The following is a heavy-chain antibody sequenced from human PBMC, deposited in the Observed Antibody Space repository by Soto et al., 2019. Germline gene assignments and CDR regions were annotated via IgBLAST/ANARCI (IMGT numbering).Heavy chain of an antibody. CDR1: GFTFSNAW. J-gene: IGHJ4*02. CDR3: TTATGATGGTDY. D-gene: IGHD3-16*01. Sequence: EVQLVESGGCLVKPGGSLRLSCAASGFTFSNAWMNCVRQAPGKGLEWVGRIKSKTDGWTTDYAAPVKGRFNISRDDSKNTLYLQMNSLKTEDTAVYYCTTATGATGGTDYWGQGTMVTFSS. V-gene: IGHV3-15*07. CDR2: IKSKTDGWTT.